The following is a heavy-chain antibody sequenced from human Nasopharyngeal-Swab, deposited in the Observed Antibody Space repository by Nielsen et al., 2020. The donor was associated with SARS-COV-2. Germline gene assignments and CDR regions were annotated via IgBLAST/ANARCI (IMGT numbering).Heavy chain of an antibody. Sequence: GESLKISCAASGFTFSSYAMSWVRQAPGKGLEWVSAISGSGGSTYYADSVKGRFTISRDNYKNTLYLQMNSLRAEDTAVYYCAKDQPVADAFDIWGQWTMVTVSS. CDR3: AKDQPVADAFDI. CDR2: ISGSGGST. V-gene: IGHV3-23*01. D-gene: IGHD6-19*01. CDR1: GFTFSSYA. J-gene: IGHJ3*02.